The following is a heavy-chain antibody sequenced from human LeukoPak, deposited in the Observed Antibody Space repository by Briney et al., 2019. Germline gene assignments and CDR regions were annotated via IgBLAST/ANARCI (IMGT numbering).Heavy chain of an antibody. CDR2: ISSSSSTI. D-gene: IGHD5-12*01. CDR3: ARDSPQALAILHAFDI. J-gene: IGHJ3*02. V-gene: IGHV3-48*01. Sequence: GGSLRLSCAASGFTFSSYTMNWVRQAPGKGLEWVSKISSSSSTIYYADSVRGRFTISRDNAKNSLYLQMNSLRAEDTAVYYCARDSPQALAILHAFDIWGHGTMVTVSS. CDR1: GFTFSSYT.